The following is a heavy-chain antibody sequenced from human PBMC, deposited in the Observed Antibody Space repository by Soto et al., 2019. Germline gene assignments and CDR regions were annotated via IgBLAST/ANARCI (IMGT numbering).Heavy chain of an antibody. D-gene: IGHD3-16*01. CDR2: ISSYGSET. V-gene: IGHV3-74*01. Sequence: EVQLVESGGGLVLPGGSLRLSCAASGFTFSRYWMHWDRQAPGKGLVWVSRISSYGSETHYADSVKGRFTISRDNAKNTLYLQMKSLRADDTAVYYCASNYAYAEGYYWYGIDVWGQGTTVTVSS. CDR1: GFTFSRYW. CDR3: ASNYAYAEGYYWYGIDV. J-gene: IGHJ6*02.